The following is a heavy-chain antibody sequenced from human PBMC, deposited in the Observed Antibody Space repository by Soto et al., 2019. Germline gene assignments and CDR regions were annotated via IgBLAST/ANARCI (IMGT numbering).Heavy chain of an antibody. J-gene: IGHJ4*02. Sequence: ASVKVSCKASGYTLTCYYMHGVRQAPGQGLEGMGIINPSGGSTSYAQKFQGRVTMTRDTSTSTVYMELSSLRSEDTAVYYCARDDTAMTAVNYWGQGTLVTVS. CDR1: GYTLTCYY. V-gene: IGHV1-46*01. D-gene: IGHD5-18*01. CDR2: INPSGGST. CDR3: ARDDTAMTAVNY.